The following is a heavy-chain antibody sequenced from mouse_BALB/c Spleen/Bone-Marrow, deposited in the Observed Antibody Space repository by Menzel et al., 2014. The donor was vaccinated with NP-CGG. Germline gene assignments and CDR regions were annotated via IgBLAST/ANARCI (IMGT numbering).Heavy chain of an antibody. J-gene: IGHJ4*01. CDR2: IWSGGST. V-gene: IGHV2-2*02. CDR1: GVSLTSYA. D-gene: IGHD1-1*01. CDR3: ARNVYYYGSSPMDY. Sequence: VQLVESGPGLVQPSQSLSITCTVSGVSLTSYAVHWVRQSPGKGLELLGVIWSGGSTDYNAAFISRLSTSKDNSKSQVFFKMNSLQANDTAIYYCARNVYYYGSSPMDYWGQGTSVTVSS.